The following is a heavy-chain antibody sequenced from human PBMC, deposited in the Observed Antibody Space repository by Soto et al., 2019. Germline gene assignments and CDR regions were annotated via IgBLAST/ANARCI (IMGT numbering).Heavy chain of an antibody. V-gene: IGHV4-31*03. Sequence: QVQLQESGPGLVKPSQTLSLTCTVSGGSISSGGYYWSWIRQHPGKGLEWIGYIYYSGSTYNNPSLKSRVTISVDTSKSQSSLKLSSVTAADTAVYYCARDFTDSSGPTLGMGVWGQGTTVTVSS. D-gene: IGHD6-19*01. J-gene: IGHJ6*02. CDR1: GGSISSGGYY. CDR2: IYYSGST. CDR3: ARDFTDSSGPTLGMGV.